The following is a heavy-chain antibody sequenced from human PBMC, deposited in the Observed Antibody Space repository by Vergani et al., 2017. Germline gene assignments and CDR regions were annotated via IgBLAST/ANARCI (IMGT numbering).Heavy chain of an antibody. V-gene: IGHV3-11*05. Sequence: QVQLVESGGGLVKPGGSLRLSCAASGFTFSDYYMSWIRQAPGKGLEWVSYISSSSSYTNYADSVKGRFTISRDNSKNTLYLQMNSLRAEDTAVYYCAKGEWELHDAFDIWGQGTMVTVSS. D-gene: IGHD1-26*01. CDR3: AKGEWELHDAFDI. CDR2: ISSSSSYT. CDR1: GFTFSDYY. J-gene: IGHJ3*02.